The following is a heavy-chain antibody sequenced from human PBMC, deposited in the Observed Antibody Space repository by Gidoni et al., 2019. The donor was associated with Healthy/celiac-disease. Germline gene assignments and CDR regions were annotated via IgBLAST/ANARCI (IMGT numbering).Heavy chain of an antibody. J-gene: IGHJ4*02. V-gene: IGHV3-74*01. CDR3: ARGGLNSRGYSAY. CDR2: INSDGSST. D-gene: IGHD5-18*01. Sequence: EVQLVESGGGLVQPGGSLRLSCAAAGFTFSSYWMHWVRQAPGKGLVWVSRINSDGSSTSYADSVKGRFTISRDNAKNTLYLQMNSLRAEDTAVYYCARGGLNSRGYSAYWGQGTLVTVSS. CDR1: GFTFSSYW.